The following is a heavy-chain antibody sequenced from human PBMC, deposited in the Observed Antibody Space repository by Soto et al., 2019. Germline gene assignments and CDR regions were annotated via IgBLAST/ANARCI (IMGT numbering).Heavy chain of an antibody. J-gene: IGHJ4*02. CDR3: ATGGERGEWLRLNY. D-gene: IGHD5-12*01. V-gene: IGHV3-30-3*01. CDR2: ISYDGSNK. Sequence: QVQLVESGGGVVQPGGSLRLSCAASGFTFSSYAMHWVRQAPGKGLEWVAVISYDGSNKYYADSVKGRFTISRDNSKNTLYLQMNGLRAEDTAVYYCATGGERGEWLRLNYWGQGTLVTVSS. CDR1: GFTFSSYA.